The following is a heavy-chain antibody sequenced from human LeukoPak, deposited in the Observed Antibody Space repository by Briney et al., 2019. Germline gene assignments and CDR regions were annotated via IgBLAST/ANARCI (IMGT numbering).Heavy chain of an antibody. CDR2: ISSSSSYI. CDR1: GFTFSSYS. D-gene: IGHD3-10*01. CDR3: ARDPIHGSGSYEGDY. J-gene: IGHJ4*02. V-gene: IGHV3-21*01. Sequence: GGSLRLSCAASGFTFSSYSMNWVRQAPGKGLEWVSSISSSSSYIYYADSVKGRFTISRDNAKNSLYLQMNSLRAEDTAVYYCARDPIHGSGSYEGDYWGQGTLVTVSS.